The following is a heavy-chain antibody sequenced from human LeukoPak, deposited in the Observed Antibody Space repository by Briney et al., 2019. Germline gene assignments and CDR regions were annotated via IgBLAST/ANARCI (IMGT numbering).Heavy chain of an antibody. J-gene: IGHJ4*02. D-gene: IGHD6-13*01. V-gene: IGHV3-7*01. CDR2: IEQDGSEK. CDR1: GFTFSIYW. Sequence: PGGSLRLSCAASGFTFSIYWMSWVRQAPGKGLEWVANIEQDGSEKYYVDSVKGRFTISRDNAKNSLYLQMNSLRAEDTAVYYCARGTIEGSGTEAFDYWGQGTLVTVS. CDR3: ARGTIEGSGTEAFDY.